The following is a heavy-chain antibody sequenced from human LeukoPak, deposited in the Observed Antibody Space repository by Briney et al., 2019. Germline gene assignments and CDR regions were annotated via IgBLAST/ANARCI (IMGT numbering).Heavy chain of an antibody. CDR1: GFTFSSYA. V-gene: IGHV3-30*14. CDR2: ISYDGSNK. J-gene: IGHJ4*02. D-gene: IGHD2-2*01. Sequence: GGSLRLSCAASGFTFSSYAMHWVRQAPGKGLEWVAVISYDGSNKYYADSVKGRFTISRDNSKNTLFLQMNSLRAEDTAVYYCASTRGSSFDYWGQGTLVTVSS. CDR3: ASTRGSSFDY.